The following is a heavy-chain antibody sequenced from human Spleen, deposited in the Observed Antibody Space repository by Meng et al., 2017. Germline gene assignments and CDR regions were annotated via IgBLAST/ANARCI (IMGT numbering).Heavy chain of an antibody. Sequence: VLLPRWGAGLLKPSETLSLTCVVSGGSFSDYYWSWIRQPPGKGLEWIGEINHSGSTNYNPSLESRATISVDTSQNNLSLKLSSVTAADSAVYYCARGPTTMAHDFDYWGQGTLVTVSS. J-gene: IGHJ4*02. CDR1: GGSFSDYY. CDR3: ARGPTTMAHDFDY. D-gene: IGHD4-11*01. CDR2: INHSGST. V-gene: IGHV4-34*01.